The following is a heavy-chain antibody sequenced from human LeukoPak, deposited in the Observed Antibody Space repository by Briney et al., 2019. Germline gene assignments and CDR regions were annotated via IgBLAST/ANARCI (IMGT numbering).Heavy chain of an antibody. CDR2: ISGDGGST. D-gene: IGHD3-3*01. J-gene: IGHJ4*02. Sequence: GGSLRLSCAASGFTFSSYAMHWVRHAPGKGLEWVSLISGDGGSTYYADSVKGRFTISRDNSKNSLYLQMNSLRTEDTALYYCAKEKSITILGVVIIPVGFDYWGQGTLVT. V-gene: IGHV3-43*02. CDR3: AKEKSITILGVVIIPVGFDY. CDR1: GFTFSSYA.